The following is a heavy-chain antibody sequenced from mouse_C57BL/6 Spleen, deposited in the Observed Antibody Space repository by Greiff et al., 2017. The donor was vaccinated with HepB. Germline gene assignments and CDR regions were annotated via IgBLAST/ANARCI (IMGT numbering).Heavy chain of an antibody. V-gene: IGHV5-4*01. Sequence: EVKLQESGGGLVKPGGSLKLSCAASGFTFSSYAMSWVRQTPEKRLEWVATISDGGSYTYYPDNVKGRFTISRDNAKNNLYLQMSHLKSEDTAMYYCARDPFLYDYDVYFDYWGQGTTLTVSS. CDR2: ISDGGSYT. D-gene: IGHD2-4*01. CDR1: GFTFSSYA. J-gene: IGHJ2*01. CDR3: ARDPFLYDYDVYFDY.